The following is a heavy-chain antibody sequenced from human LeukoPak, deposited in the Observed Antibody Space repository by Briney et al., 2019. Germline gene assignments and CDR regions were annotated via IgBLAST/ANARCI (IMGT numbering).Heavy chain of an antibody. CDR2: ISSSSSYI. CDR1: GFTFSNAW. J-gene: IGHJ4*02. V-gene: IGHV3-21*01. Sequence: GGSLRLSCAASGFTFSNAWMNWVRQAPGKGLEWVSSISSSSSYIYYADSVKGRFTISRDNAKNSLYLQMNSLRAEDTAVYYCAREGCSGGSCYSDYWGQGTLVTVSS. CDR3: AREGCSGGSCYSDY. D-gene: IGHD2-15*01.